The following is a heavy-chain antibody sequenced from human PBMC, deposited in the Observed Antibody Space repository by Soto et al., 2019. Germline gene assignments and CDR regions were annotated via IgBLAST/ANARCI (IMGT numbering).Heavy chain of an antibody. D-gene: IGHD2-15*01. J-gene: IGHJ4*02. CDR2: INHSGST. Sequence: SETLSLTCAVYGGSFSGYYWSWIRQPPGKGLEWIGEINHSGSTNYNPSLKSRVTISVDTSKNQFSLKLSSVTAADTAVYYCARQAIVVVVAATIGSYFDYWGQGTLVTVSS. V-gene: IGHV4-34*01. CDR3: ARQAIVVVVAATIGSYFDY. CDR1: GGSFSGYY.